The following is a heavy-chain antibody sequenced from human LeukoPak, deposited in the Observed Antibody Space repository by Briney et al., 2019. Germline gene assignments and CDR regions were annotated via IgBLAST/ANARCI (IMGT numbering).Heavy chain of an antibody. D-gene: IGHD3-9*01. J-gene: IGHJ4*02. CDR1: GFTFDDYA. Sequence: PGRSLRLSCAASGFTFDDYAMHWVRQAPGKGLEWVSGISWNSGSIGYADSVKGRFTISRDNAKNSVYLQMNSLRAEDTALYYCAKGYYDILTGLDYWGQGTLVTVSS. V-gene: IGHV3-9*01. CDR2: ISWNSGSI. CDR3: AKGYYDILTGLDY.